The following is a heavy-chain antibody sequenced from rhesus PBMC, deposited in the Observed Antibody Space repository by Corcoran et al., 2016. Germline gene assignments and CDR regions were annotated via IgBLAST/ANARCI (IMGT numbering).Heavy chain of an antibody. Sequence: QVQLQESGPGLVKPSETLSLTCTMSGGSFSNYWGSWIRQPPWQGLEWIGEIYGDRRNHNNNPSLKRLVTISKDASKNQFSLKRNSWTAADPAVYYCARHMTTVACTIDCWGQGVLVTVSS. CDR1: GGSFSNYW. J-gene: IGHJ4*01. V-gene: IGHV4-80*01. CDR2: IYGDRRNH. D-gene: IGHD4-29*01. CDR3: ARHMTTVACTIDC.